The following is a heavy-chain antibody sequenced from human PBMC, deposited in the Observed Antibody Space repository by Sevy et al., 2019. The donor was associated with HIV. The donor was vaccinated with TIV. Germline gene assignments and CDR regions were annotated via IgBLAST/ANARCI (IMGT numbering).Heavy chain of an antibody. CDR1: GYTFNNYI. V-gene: IGHV1-3*04. J-gene: IGHJ4*02. D-gene: IGHD2-15*01. CDR2: VNTRTGDT. Sequence: ASVKVSCKASGYTFNNYIMYWVRQAPGQSLECVGWVNTRTGDTNYSQKFQGRVSISSDTSASTTYMEFNTLRSEDTAVYYCARDFCSGGSCYSAFVYWGQGTLVTVSS. CDR3: ARDFCSGGSCYSAFVY.